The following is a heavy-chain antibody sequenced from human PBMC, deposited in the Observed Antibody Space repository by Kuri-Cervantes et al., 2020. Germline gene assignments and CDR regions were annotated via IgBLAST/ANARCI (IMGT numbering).Heavy chain of an antibody. CDR3: ARTEYQLLHQTNWFDP. CDR1: GGSISSSSYY. Sequence: SETLSLTCTVSGGSISSSSYYWGWIRQPPGKGLEWIGSIYYSGSTYYNPSLKSRVTISVDTSKNQFSLKLSSVTAADTAVYYCARTEYQLLHQTNWFDPWGQGTLVTVSS. J-gene: IGHJ5*02. CDR2: IYYSGST. V-gene: IGHV4-39*01. D-gene: IGHD2-2*01.